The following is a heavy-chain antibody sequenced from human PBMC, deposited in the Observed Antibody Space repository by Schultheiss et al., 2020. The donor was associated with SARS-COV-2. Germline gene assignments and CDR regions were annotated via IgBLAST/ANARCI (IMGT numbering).Heavy chain of an antibody. CDR1: GYSISSGYY. CDR2: IYHSGST. Sequence: SETLSLTCAVSGYSISSGYYWGWIRQPPGKWLEWIGSIYHSGSTYYNPSIKSRVTISVDTSKNQFSLNLSSVTAADTAVYYCARDHRRESWNYGWFDAWGQGTLVTVSS. J-gene: IGHJ5*01. CDR3: ARDHRRESWNYGWFDA. V-gene: IGHV4-38-2*02. D-gene: IGHD1-7*01.